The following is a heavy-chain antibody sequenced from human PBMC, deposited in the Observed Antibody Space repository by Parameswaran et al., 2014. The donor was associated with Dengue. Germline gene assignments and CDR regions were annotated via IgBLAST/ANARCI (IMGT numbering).Heavy chain of an antibody. J-gene: IGHJ5*02. V-gene: IGHV1-2*06. Sequence: WVRQAPGQGLEWMGRINPNSGGTNYAQKFQGRVTMTRDTSISTAYMELSRLRSDDTAVYYCARVAVAGTSWFDPWGQGTLVTVSS. CDR3: ARVAVAGTSWFDP. CDR2: INPNSGGT. D-gene: IGHD6-19*01.